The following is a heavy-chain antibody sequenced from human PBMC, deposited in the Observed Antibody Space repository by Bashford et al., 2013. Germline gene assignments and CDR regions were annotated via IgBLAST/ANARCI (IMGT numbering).Heavy chain of an antibody. V-gene: IGHV3-23*01. J-gene: IGHJ4*02. CDR2: FGLTSGAT. D-gene: IGHD5-18*01. Sequence: GGSLRLSCAASGFTFSSYAMSWVRQSPGRGLEWVSTFGLTSGATYYADSVKGRFTISGDAVKSAVFLEMNNLRVDDSAIYFCAKDRYMYGFFDHWGQGALVTVSS. CDR3: AKDRYMYGFFDH. CDR1: GFTFSSYA.